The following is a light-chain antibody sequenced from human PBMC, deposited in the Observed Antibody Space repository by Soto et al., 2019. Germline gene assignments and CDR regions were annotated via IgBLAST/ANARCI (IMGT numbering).Light chain of an antibody. V-gene: IGKV3-11*01. CDR1: QSVSSY. CDR2: DAS. Sequence: EILMTQSPATLSLSPGERATLSCRASQSVSSYLAWYQQRPGQAPRLLIYDASNRATGIPARFSGSGSGTDFTLTIDNLEPEDFAIYYCQQRNNWPPITFGQGTRLEIK. CDR3: QQRNNWPPIT. J-gene: IGKJ5*01.